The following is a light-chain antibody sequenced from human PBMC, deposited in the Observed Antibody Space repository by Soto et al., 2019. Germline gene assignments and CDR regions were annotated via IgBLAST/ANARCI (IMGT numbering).Light chain of an antibody. CDR2: AAS. CDR1: QSISTY. J-gene: IGKJ1*01. V-gene: IGKV1-39*01. CDR3: QQSYSNPPWT. Sequence: DIQMTQSPSSLSASVGDRVTITCRASQSISTYLNWYQQKPGKAPKLLIYAASSLQSGVPSRFSGSGSGTDFTLTIATLHPDDFATYYCQQSYSNPPWTFGQGTKVDIX.